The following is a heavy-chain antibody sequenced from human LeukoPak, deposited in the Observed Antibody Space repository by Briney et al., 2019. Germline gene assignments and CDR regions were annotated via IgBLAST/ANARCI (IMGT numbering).Heavy chain of an antibody. CDR1: GFTFSSYW. J-gene: IGHJ5*02. D-gene: IGHD1-1*01. V-gene: IGHV3-7*01. Sequence: GGSPRLSCAASGFTFSSYWMSWVRQAPGKGLEWVANIKQDGSEKYYVDSVKGRFTISRDNAKNSLYLQMNSLRAEDTAVYYCAREGLERLGTDYNWFDPWGQGTLVTVSS. CDR2: IKQDGSEK. CDR3: AREGLERLGTDYNWFDP.